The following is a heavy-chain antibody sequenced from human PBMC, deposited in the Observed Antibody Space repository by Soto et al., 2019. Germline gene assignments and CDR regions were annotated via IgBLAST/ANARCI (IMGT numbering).Heavy chain of an antibody. CDR2: ISNSGGNT. V-gene: IGHV3-23*01. J-gene: IGHJ4*02. CDR3: ASRYCSSTSCGPGLFDS. Sequence: GGSLRLSCAASGFTFSSYVMSWVRQAPGKGLEWVSAISNSGGNTYYADSVKGRFTISRDNSKNTLYLQMNSPRVEDTAVYYCASRYCSSTSCGPGLFDSWGQGTLVTVSS. D-gene: IGHD2-2*01. CDR1: GFTFSSYV.